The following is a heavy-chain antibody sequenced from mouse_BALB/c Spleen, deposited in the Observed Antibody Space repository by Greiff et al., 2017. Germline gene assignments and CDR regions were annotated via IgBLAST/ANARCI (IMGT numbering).Heavy chain of an antibody. CDR1: GYTFSSYW. J-gene: IGHJ3*01. Sequence: QVQLKESGAELMKPGASVKIPCTATGYTFSSYWIEWVKQRPGHGLEWIGEILPESGSTNYNEKFKGKATFTADTSSNTAYMHLSSLTSEDSAVYYCARTGSQQLGPFAYWGQGTLVTVSA. CDR3: ARTGSQQLGPFAY. D-gene: IGHD3-1*01. CDR2: ILPESGST. V-gene: IGHV1-9*01.